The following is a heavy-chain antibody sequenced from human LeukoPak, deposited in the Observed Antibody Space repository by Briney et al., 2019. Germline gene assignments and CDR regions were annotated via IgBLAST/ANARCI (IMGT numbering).Heavy chain of an antibody. V-gene: IGHV1-2*02. CDR3: ARIMITFGGVIAFDY. D-gene: IGHD3-16*02. CDR2: INPNNGGT. J-gene: IGHJ4*02. Sequence: GASVKVSCKASGYTFIDYYMHWMRQAPGQGLEWMGWINPNNGGTNYALQFQGRVTLTRDTSISTAYMELSRLRSDDTAVYYCARIMITFGGVIAFDYWGQGTLVTVSS. CDR1: GYTFIDYY.